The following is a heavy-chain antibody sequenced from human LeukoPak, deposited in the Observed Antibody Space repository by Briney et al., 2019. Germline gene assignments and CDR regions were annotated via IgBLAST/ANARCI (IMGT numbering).Heavy chain of an antibody. CDR1: GFTFSSYA. J-gene: IGHJ4*02. CDR3: ARRYCSSTSCTLDY. CDR2: ISSSGSTI. D-gene: IGHD2-2*01. Sequence: TRGSPRLSCAASGFTFSSYAMSWVCQAPGKGLEWVSYISSSGSTIYYPDSVKGRCTISRDNAKNSLYLQMNSLRAEDTAVYYCARRYCSSTSCTLDYWGQETPGTVSS. V-gene: IGHV3-48*03.